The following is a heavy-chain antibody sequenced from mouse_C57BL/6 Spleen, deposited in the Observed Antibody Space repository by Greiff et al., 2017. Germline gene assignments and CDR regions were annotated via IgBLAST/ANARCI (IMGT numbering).Heavy chain of an antibody. CDR3: ARSGTAYYCDY. D-gene: IGHD4-1*01. V-gene: IGHV1-64*01. Sequence: QVQLQQPGAELVKPGASVKLSCKASGYTFTSYWMHWVKQRPGQGLEWIGMIHPNSGSTNYNEKFKSKATLTVDKSSSTAYMQLSSLTSEDSAVYYCARSGTAYYCDYWGQGTTLTVSS. J-gene: IGHJ2*01. CDR2: IHPNSGST. CDR1: GYTFTSYW.